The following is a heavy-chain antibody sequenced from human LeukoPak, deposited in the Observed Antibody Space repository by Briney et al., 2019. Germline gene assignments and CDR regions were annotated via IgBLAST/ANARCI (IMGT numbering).Heavy chain of an antibody. CDR1: GGSFSGYY. D-gene: IGHD3-22*01. Sequence: SETLSLTCAVYGGSFSGYYWSWIRQPPGKGLEWIGEINHSGSTNYNPSLKSRVTISVDTSKNQFSLKLSSVTAADTAVYYCAREIIIGIYYYDSSGAFDIWGQGTMVTVPS. CDR3: AREIIIGIYYYDSSGAFDI. V-gene: IGHV4-34*01. CDR2: INHSGST. J-gene: IGHJ3*02.